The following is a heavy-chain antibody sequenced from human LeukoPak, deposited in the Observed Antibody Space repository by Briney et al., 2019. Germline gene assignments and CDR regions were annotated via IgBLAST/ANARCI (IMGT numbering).Heavy chain of an antibody. CDR3: ARETGSGDSSAQDAFDI. J-gene: IGHJ3*02. CDR1: GGSISSDVYS. D-gene: IGHD3-22*01. Sequence: SETLSLTCAGSGGSISSDVYSWSWIRQPPGKGLEWIGYIYHSGSTYYNPSLKSRVTISVDRSKNQFSLKLSSVTAADTAVYYCARETGSGDSSAQDAFDIWGQGTMVTVSS. CDR2: IYHSGST. V-gene: IGHV4-30-2*01.